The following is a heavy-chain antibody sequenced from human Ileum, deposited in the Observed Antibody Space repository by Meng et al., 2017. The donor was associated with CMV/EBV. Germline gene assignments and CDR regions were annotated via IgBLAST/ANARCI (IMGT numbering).Heavy chain of an antibody. J-gene: IGHJ4*02. CDR3: ARLSRASDFDFWSGIGWFDY. CDR2: INSGGSST. V-gene: IGHV3-74*01. D-gene: IGHD3-3*01. Sequence: RFWMHWVRQAPGKGLVWVSRINSGGSSTSYADSVKGRFTISRDNAKNTLYLQMNSLRAEDTAVYYCARLSRASDFDFWSGIGWFDYWGQGTLVTVSS. CDR1: RFW.